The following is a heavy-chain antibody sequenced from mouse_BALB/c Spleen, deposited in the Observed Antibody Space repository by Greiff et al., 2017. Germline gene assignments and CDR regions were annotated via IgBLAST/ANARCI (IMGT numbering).Heavy chain of an antibody. CDR3: TREGSTFDY. V-gene: IGHV1-69*02. CDR1: GYTFTSYW. Sequence: QVQLQQPGAELVRPGASVKLSCKASGYTFTSYWINWVKQRPGQGLEWIGNIYPSDSYTNYNQKFKYKATLTVDKSSSTAYMQLSSPTSEDSAVYYCTREGSTFDYWGQGTTLTVSS. J-gene: IGHJ2*01. D-gene: IGHD2-1*01. CDR2: IYPSDSYT.